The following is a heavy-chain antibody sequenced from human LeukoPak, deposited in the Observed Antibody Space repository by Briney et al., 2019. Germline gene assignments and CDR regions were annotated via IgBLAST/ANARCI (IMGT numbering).Heavy chain of an antibody. CDR3: AATPYHYDSSGYYYGYY. CDR1: GYTFTSYA. V-gene: IGHV1-3*01. CDR2: INAGNGNT. Sequence: ASVKVSCKASGYTFTSYAMHWVRQAPGQRLEWMGWINAGNGNTKYSQKFQGRVTITRDTSASTAYMELSSLRSEDTAVYYCAATPYHYDSSGYYYGYYWGQGTLVTVSS. D-gene: IGHD3-22*01. J-gene: IGHJ4*02.